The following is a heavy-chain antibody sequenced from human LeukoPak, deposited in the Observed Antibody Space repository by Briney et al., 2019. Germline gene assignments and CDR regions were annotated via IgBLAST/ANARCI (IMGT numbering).Heavy chain of an antibody. D-gene: IGHD6-19*01. CDR3: ARDRSVAGNEFEI. Sequence: GGSLRLSCGPSGFASRSNIMNRVRQAPGKGLEWGSSISSSSSYIYYADSVKGRFTISSDNAKNSLYLQMNSLMAEDTAGYYCARDRSVAGNEFEIWGQGTMVTVSS. CDR2: ISSSSSYI. V-gene: IGHV3-21*01. CDR1: GFASRSNI. J-gene: IGHJ3*02.